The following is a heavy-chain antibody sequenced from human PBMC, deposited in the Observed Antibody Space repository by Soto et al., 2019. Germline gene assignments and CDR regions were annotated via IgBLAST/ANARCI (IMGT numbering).Heavy chain of an antibody. CDR2: INPNSGGT. V-gene: IGHV1-2*02. Sequence: GASVKVSCKASGYTFTGYYMHWVRQAPGQGLEWMGWINPNSGGTNYAQKFQGRGTRTRDTSISTAYMELSRLRSDDPAVYYCASDRVAVEGKNWFDPWGQGTLVTVSS. D-gene: IGHD6-19*01. CDR3: ASDRVAVEGKNWFDP. J-gene: IGHJ5*02. CDR1: GYTFTGYY.